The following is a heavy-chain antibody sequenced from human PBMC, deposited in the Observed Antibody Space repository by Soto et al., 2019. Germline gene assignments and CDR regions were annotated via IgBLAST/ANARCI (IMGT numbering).Heavy chain of an antibody. CDR2: IIPMLGRP. D-gene: IGHD2-2*02. CDR3: VRGTRDCSITSCYTPQGSFYYGMDV. Sequence: QVQVVQSGAEVRKPGSSVKVSCTASGGSFSSFTVSWVRQAPGQGLEWVGGIIPMLGRPNYAQKFRDRVTITADGSTFTAYMDLSSLTPDDTAIYFCVRGTRDCSITSCYTPQGSFYYGMDVWGQGTPVTVSS. V-gene: IGHV1-69*01. J-gene: IGHJ6*02. CDR1: GGSFSSFT.